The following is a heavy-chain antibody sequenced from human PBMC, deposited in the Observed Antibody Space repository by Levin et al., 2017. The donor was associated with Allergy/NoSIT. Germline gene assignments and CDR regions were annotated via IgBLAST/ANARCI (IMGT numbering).Heavy chain of an antibody. V-gene: IGHV3-43*01. D-gene: IGHD6-13*01. J-gene: IGHJ4*02. Sequence: GESLKISCAASGFTFDDYTMHWVRQAPGKGLEWVSLVTWDGDTTYHAESVKGRFTISRDNSKNSLYLQMNSLRTDDTAMYYCAKGSATAGPLLESWGQGTLVTVSS. CDR1: GFTFDDYT. CDR2: VTWDGDTT. CDR3: AKGSATAGPLLES.